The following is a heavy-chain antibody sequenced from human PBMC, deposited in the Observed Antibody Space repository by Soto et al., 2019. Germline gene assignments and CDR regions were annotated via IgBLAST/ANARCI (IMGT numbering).Heavy chain of an antibody. CDR3: SRDVVVGAKALNY. V-gene: IGHV3-7*01. J-gene: IGHJ4*02. CDR1: GFTFSNYW. CDR2: IKEDGSEK. Sequence: LRLSCAASGFTFSNYWMTWVRQAPGKGLEWVANIKEDGSEKHYVDSVKGRFTISRDNAKNSLYLQMNSLRVEDTAVYFCSRDVVVGAKALNYWGQGALVTVS. D-gene: IGHD2-15*01.